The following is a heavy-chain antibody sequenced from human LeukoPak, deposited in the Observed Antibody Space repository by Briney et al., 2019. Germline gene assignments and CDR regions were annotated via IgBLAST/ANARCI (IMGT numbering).Heavy chain of an antibody. CDR3: ARGDHYYDSSGFIDY. J-gene: IGHJ4*02. Sequence: GRSLRLSCAASGFTFNLYAMHWVRQAPGKGLEWVAVMSYDGSNKYYTDSVKGRFTISRDNSKNTPYVQINNLRPEDTAVYYCARGDHYYDSSGFIDYWGQGTLVTVSS. CDR1: GFTFNLYA. V-gene: IGHV3-30*04. D-gene: IGHD3-22*01. CDR2: MSYDGSNK.